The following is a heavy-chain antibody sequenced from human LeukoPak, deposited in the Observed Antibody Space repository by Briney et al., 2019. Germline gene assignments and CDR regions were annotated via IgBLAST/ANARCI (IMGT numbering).Heavy chain of an antibody. CDR2: IYTSGST. Sequence: PSQTLSLTCTVSGGSISSGSYYWSWIRQPAGKGLEWIGRIYTSGSTNYNPSLKSRVTISVDTSKNQFSLKLSSVTAADTAVYYCARAHTKQLVDYWGQGTLVTVSS. D-gene: IGHD6-6*01. CDR3: ARAHTKQLVDY. CDR1: GGSISSGSYY. J-gene: IGHJ4*02. V-gene: IGHV4-61*02.